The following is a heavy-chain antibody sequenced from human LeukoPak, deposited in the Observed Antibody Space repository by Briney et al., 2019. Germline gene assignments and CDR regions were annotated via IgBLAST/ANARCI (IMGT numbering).Heavy chain of an antibody. J-gene: IGHJ4*02. D-gene: IGHD5-12*01. CDR1: GYTFTGYY. V-gene: IGHV1-2*02. CDR2: INPNSGGT. Sequence: PGASVKVSCTASGYTFTGYYMHRVRQAPGQGLEWMGWINPNSGGTNYAQKFQGRVTMTRDTSISTAYMELSRLRSDDTAVYYCARENYVMVATFDYWGQGTLVTVPS. CDR3: ARENYVMVATFDY.